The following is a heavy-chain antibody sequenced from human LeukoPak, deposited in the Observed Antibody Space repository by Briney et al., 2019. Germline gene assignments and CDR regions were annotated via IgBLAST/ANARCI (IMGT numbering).Heavy chain of an antibody. CDR1: GGSISSYY. CDR2: IYYSGST. Sequence: SETLSLTCTVSGGSISSYYWSWIRQPPGKGLEWIGYIYYSGSTNYNPSLKSRVTISVDTSKNQFSLKLSSVTAADTAVYYCASGFKSWYYYFDYWGQGTLVTVSS. V-gene: IGHV4-59*01. D-gene: IGHD6-13*01. CDR3: ASGFKSWYYYFDY. J-gene: IGHJ4*02.